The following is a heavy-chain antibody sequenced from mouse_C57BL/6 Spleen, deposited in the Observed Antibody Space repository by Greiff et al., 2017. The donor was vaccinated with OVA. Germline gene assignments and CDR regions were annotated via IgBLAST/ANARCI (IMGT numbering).Heavy chain of an antibody. V-gene: IGHV6-3*01. D-gene: IGHD2-1*01. CDR3: TVIYYGNPYAMDY. Sequence: EVKVEESGGGLVQPGGSMKLSCVASGFTFSNYWMNWVRQSPEKGLEWVAQIRLKSDNYATHYAESVKGRFTISRDDSKSSVYLQMNNLRAEDTGIYYCTVIYYGNPYAMDYWGQGTSVTVSS. CDR2: IRLKSDNYAT. J-gene: IGHJ4*01. CDR1: GFTFSNYW.